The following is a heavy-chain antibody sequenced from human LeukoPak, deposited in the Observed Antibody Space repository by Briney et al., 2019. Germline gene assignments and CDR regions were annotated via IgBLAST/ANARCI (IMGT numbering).Heavy chain of an antibody. CDR2: INHSGST. CDR3: ARETGSGLIDY. Sequence: SETLSLTCAVYGGSFSGYYGSWIRQPPGKGLEWIGEINHSGSTNYNPSLKSRVTISVDTSKNQFSLKLSSVTAADTAVYYCARETGSGLIDYWGQGTLVTVSS. CDR1: GGSFSGYY. V-gene: IGHV4-34*01. D-gene: IGHD2-15*01. J-gene: IGHJ4*02.